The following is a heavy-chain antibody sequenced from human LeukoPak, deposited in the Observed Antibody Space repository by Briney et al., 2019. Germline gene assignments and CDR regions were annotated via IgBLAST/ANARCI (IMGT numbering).Heavy chain of an antibody. Sequence: GGSLRLSCAASGFTFSSYWMTWVRQAPGKGLEWVANIKQDGSEQYYVDSLRGRFTISRDNAKNSLYLQMNSLRAEDTAVYYCARGFHYFDCWGQGTLVTVSS. V-gene: IGHV3-7*01. J-gene: IGHJ4*02. CDR3: ARGFHYFDC. CDR2: IKQDGSEQ. CDR1: GFTFSSYW.